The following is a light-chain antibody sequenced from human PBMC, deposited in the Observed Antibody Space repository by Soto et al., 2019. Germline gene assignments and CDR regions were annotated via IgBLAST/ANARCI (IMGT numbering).Light chain of an antibody. Sequence: EVVMTQSSATLSVSPGERATLSCRASQSVTSNLAWYQQKPGRAPRLLIYGASTRATGIPARFSGSGSGTEFTLTISSLQSEDYAVYYCHQYNNWPPSTLGQGTKVDIK. CDR3: HQYNNWPPST. J-gene: IGKJ1*01. V-gene: IGKV3-15*01. CDR1: QSVTSN. CDR2: GAS.